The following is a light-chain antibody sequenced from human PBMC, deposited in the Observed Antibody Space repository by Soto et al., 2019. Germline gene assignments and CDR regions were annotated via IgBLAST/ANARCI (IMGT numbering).Light chain of an antibody. CDR1: SSNIAAGYD. J-gene: IGLJ1*01. Sequence: QSVLTQPPSMSGAPGQRVTISCTGSSSNIAAGYDVHWHQQPPGAAPKLLIYANTNRPSGVPDRFSGSKSGTTASLAITGLQAEDEADYYCQSYDASLNGYVFGPGTKLTVL. CDR2: ANT. CDR3: QSYDASLNGYV. V-gene: IGLV1-40*01.